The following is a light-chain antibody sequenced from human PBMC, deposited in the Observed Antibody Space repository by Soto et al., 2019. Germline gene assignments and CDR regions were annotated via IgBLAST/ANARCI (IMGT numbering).Light chain of an antibody. Sequence: DIQMTQSPSSLSASVGDRVTITCRASQSISSYLNWYQQKPGKAPKLLMSAASSLQSGVPSRFSGSGSGTDFTLTISSLQPEDFATYYCQQSYSTPYTFGQGTKLEMK. CDR2: AAS. V-gene: IGKV1-39*01. J-gene: IGKJ2*01. CDR1: QSISSY. CDR3: QQSYSTPYT.